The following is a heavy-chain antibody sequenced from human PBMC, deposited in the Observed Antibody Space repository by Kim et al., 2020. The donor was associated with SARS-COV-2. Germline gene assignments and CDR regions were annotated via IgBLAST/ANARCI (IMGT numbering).Heavy chain of an antibody. CDR3: ARDGIVYDYYGMDV. CDR2: IYSGGST. Sequence: GGSLRLSCAASGFTVSSNYMSWVRQAPGKGLEWVSVIYSGGSTYYADSVKGRFTISRVNSKNTLYLQMNSLRAEDTAVYYCARDGIVYDYYGMDVWGQGTTVTVSS. J-gene: IGHJ6*02. V-gene: IGHV3-53*01. D-gene: IGHD3-22*01. CDR1: GFTVSSNY.